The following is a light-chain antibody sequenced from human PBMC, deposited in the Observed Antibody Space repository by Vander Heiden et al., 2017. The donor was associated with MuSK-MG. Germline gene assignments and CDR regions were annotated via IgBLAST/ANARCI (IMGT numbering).Light chain of an antibody. CDR3: QSYDTTNRGV. V-gene: IGLV6-57*01. J-gene: IGLJ2*01. CDR2: EDD. CDR1: SGSIVDNY. Sequence: NFMLTQPHSVSGSPAKTVTIPRPRSSGSIVDNYVRWYQQRPGSSPTTVISEDDQRPSGVPDRLSGSIDISSNSASLTISGLKTDDEADYYCQSYDTTNRGVFGGGTKLTVL.